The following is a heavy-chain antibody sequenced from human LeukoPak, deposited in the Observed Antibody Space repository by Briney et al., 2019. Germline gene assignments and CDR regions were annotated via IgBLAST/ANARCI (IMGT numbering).Heavy chain of an antibody. J-gene: IGHJ4*02. D-gene: IGHD6-13*01. V-gene: IGHV3-74*01. CDR3: ARDGAAAGPDY. CDR2: INSDGSNT. Sequence: GGSLRLSCAASGFTFSSYWMHWVRQAPGKGLVWVSRINSDGSNTSYADSVKGRFTISRDNTKNTLYLQMNSLRAEDTAVYYCARDGAAAGPDYWGQGTLVTVSS. CDR1: GFTFSSYW.